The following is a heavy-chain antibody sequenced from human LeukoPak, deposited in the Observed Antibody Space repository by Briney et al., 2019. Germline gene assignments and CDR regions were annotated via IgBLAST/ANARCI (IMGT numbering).Heavy chain of an antibody. J-gene: IGHJ4*02. CDR3: ARVHDTAGYYHYFDS. CDR1: GFTFSSNA. Sequence: GGSLRLSCAASGFTFSSNAIHWVRQAPGKGLEWVAVISYDGSKKFYADSVKGRFTISRDNSKNTLYLQMNNPRVEDTAIYYCARVHDTAGYYHYFDSWGQGTLVTVSS. CDR2: ISYDGSKK. V-gene: IGHV3-30*01. D-gene: IGHD3-9*01.